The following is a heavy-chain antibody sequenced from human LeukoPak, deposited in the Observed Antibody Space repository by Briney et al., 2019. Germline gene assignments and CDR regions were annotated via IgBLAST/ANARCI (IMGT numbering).Heavy chain of an antibody. D-gene: IGHD6-13*01. V-gene: IGHV3-11*05. J-gene: IGHJ4*02. Sequence: PGGSLRLSCAASGFTFSDSYMSWIRQAPGKGLEWVSYISSRSSNTGYADSVKGRFTISRDNAKNSLYLQMKSLRDEATAVYYCARVGTASSRDYWGQGTLVTVSS. CDR3: ARVGTASSRDY. CDR1: GFTFSDSY. CDR2: ISSRSSNT.